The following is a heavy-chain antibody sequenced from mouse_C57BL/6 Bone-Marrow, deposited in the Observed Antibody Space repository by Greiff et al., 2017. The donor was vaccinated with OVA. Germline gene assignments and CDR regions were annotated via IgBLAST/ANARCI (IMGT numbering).Heavy chain of an antibody. J-gene: IGHJ4*01. CDR2: IDPSDSYT. Sequence: QVQLQQPGAELVMPGASVKLSCKASGYTFTSYWMHWVKQRPGQGLEWIGEIDPSDSYTNYNQKFKGKSTLTVDKSSSTAYMQLSSLTSEDSAVYYCARFDDYDVRAMDYWGQGTSVTVSS. CDR3: ARFDDYDVRAMDY. D-gene: IGHD2-4*01. V-gene: IGHV1-69*01. CDR1: GYTFTSYW.